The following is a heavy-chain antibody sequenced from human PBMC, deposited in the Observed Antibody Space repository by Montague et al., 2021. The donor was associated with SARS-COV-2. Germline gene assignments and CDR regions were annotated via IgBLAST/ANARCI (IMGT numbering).Heavy chain of an antibody. D-gene: IGHD3-10*01. V-gene: IGHV3-48*03. J-gene: IGHJ6*02. Sequence: SLRLSCAASGFTFRRHEVNWVRQAPGKGLEWVSYITSDGGIIYYADFVEGRFTISRDNAKNSLYLHMNSLRVGDTAVYYCATLARGLFDHGMDVWGQGTTVTVSS. CDR2: ITSDGGII. CDR3: ATLARGLFDHGMDV. CDR1: GFTFRRHE.